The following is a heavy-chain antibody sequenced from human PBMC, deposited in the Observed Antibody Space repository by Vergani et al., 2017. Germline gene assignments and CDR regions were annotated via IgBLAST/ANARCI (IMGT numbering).Heavy chain of an antibody. CDR2: ISSGSTYT. V-gene: IGHV3-21*06. Sequence: EVQLVESGGGLVKTGGSLRLSCAASEFTFSTYSMNWVRQAPGKGLEWVSSISSGSTYTFYADSVKDRFTISRVNAKSTLYLHMSSLRAEDTAIYYCARDGEKVGYRRLNYLDFWGQGTLVTVSS. D-gene: IGHD6-25*01. CDR1: EFTFSTYS. J-gene: IGHJ4*02. CDR3: ARDGEKVGYRRLNYLDF.